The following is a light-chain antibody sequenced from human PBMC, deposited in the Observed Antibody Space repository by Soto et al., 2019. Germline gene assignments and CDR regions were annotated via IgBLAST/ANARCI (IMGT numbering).Light chain of an antibody. Sequence: EVVLTQSPATLSLSPGERATLSCRASENVRTFVDWYQQKPGQAPRLLIHGTSSRAPGIPDRFSGSGSGTDFTLTISRLEPEDIAAYYCQRYGSSPRWTLGQGTRWIS. CDR2: GTS. CDR3: QRYGSSPRWT. J-gene: IGKJ1*01. CDR1: ENVRTF. V-gene: IGKV3-20*01.